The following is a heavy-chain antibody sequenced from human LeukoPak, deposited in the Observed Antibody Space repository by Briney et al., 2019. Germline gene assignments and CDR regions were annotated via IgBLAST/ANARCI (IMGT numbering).Heavy chain of an antibody. D-gene: IGHD2-15*01. CDR2: ISGSDGST. J-gene: IGHJ4*02. V-gene: IGHV3-23*01. CDR1: GFTFSNYA. Sequence: GGSLRLSCTASGFTFSNYAMSWVRQAPGKWLEWVSTISGSDGSTYYADSVKGRFTIPRDNSKNTLYLQMNSLRVEDTAIYYCAKGRGYCTGGSCYSDYWGQGTLVTVSS. CDR3: AKGRGYCTGGSCYSDY.